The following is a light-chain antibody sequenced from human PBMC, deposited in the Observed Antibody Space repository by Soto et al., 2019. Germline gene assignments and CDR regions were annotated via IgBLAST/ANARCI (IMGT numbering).Light chain of an antibody. CDR2: GAS. Sequence: ELVLTQSPGTLSLSPGERATLSCRASQSVSSSYLAWYQQKPGQAPRLLIYGASSRATGIQDRFSGSGSGTDFTLTISRLEPEDFAVDYCQQYGSSPTFGQGTRLEI. CDR1: QSVSSSY. J-gene: IGKJ5*01. CDR3: QQYGSSPT. V-gene: IGKV3-20*01.